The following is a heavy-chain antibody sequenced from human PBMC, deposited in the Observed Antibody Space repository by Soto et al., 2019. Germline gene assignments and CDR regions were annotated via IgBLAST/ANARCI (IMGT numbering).Heavy chain of an antibody. J-gene: IGHJ4*02. D-gene: IGHD3-22*01. CDR3: ARDDAYYFDTTTAYFFYY. V-gene: IGHV4-30-4*01. CDR1: GGSINSGDYY. Sequence: SETLSLTCSVSGGSINSGDYYWSWIRQTPGKGLEWIGYISYSGSTHYNPSLKSRLTISLDTSKDHFSLTLRSVTAADTAVYYCARDDAYYFDTTTAYFFYYWGQGTLVTVSS. CDR2: ISYSGST.